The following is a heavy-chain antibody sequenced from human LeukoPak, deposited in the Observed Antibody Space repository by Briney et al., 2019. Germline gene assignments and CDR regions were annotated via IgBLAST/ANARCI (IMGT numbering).Heavy chain of an antibody. CDR1: GFTFSSYA. J-gene: IGHJ4*02. V-gene: IGHV3-23*01. CDR3: AKNPVLYCSSTSCHIDY. CDR2: ISGSGGNT. Sequence: GSLRLSCAASGFTFSSYAMSWVRQAPGKGLEWVSAISGSGGNTYYADSVKGRFTISRDNSKNTLYLQMKSLRAEDTAVYYCAKNPVLYCSSTSCHIDYWGQGTLVTVSS. D-gene: IGHD2-2*01.